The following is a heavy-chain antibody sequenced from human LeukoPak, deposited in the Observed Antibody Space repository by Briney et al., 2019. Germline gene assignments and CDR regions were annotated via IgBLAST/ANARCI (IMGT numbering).Heavy chain of an antibody. CDR3: ARWARYCSSGSCYSWFDP. CDR1: GFTFRSYW. Sequence: GGSLRLSCAASGFTFRSYWMSWVRQAPGKGLEWVANMKLDGSEEYYVDSVKGRFTISSDNAKTSLYLQMNSLRVDDTAVYYCARWARYCSSGSCYSWFDPWGQGTLVTVSS. V-gene: IGHV3-7*01. J-gene: IGHJ5*02. CDR2: MKLDGSEE. D-gene: IGHD2-15*01.